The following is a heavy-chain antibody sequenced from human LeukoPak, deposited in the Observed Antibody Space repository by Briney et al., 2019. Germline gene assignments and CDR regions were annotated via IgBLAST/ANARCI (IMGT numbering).Heavy chain of an antibody. CDR1: GYSISSGYY. CDR3: ARHRTSSGYYNYFDY. Sequence: SETLSLTCAVSGYSISSGYYWGWIRQPPGKGLEWIGSIYLSGSTYYTPSLKSRVTISVDTSKNQFSLKLSSVTAADTAVFYCARHRTSSGYYNYFDYWGQGTLVTVSS. D-gene: IGHD3-22*01. V-gene: IGHV4-38-2*01. CDR2: IYLSGST. J-gene: IGHJ4*02.